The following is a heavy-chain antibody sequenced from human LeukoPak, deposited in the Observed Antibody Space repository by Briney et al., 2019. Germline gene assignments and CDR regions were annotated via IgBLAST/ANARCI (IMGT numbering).Heavy chain of an antibody. V-gene: IGHV1-2*02. J-gene: IGHJ4*02. CDR1: GYTFTGYY. CDR3: ARGGKNDGYNLYFDY. D-gene: IGHD5-24*01. CDR2: INPNSGGT. Sequence: ASVKVSCKASGYTFTGYYMHWVRQAPGQGLEWMGWINPNSGGTNYAQKFQGRVTMTRDTSISTAYMELSRLRSDDTAVYYCARGGKNDGYNLYFDYWGPGTLVTVSS.